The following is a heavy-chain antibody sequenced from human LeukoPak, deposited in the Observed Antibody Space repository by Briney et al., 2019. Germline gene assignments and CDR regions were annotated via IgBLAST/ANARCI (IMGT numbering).Heavy chain of an antibody. V-gene: IGHV3-30-3*01. CDR2: ISYDGSNK. Sequence: GRSLRLSCAASGFTFSSYAMHWVRQAPGKGLEWVAVISYDGSNKYYADSVKGRFTISRDNSKNTLYLQMNSLRAEDTAVYYCARDGRGYHNSFDPWGQGTLVTVSP. J-gene: IGHJ5*02. CDR3: ARDGRGYHNSFDP. D-gene: IGHD3-22*01. CDR1: GFTFSSYA.